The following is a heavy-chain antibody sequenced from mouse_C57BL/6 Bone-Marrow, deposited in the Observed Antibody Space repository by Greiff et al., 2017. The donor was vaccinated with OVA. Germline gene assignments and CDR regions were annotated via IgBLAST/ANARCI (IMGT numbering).Heavy chain of an antibody. CDR2: IYPSDGST. CDR1: GYTFTDHS. V-gene: IGHV1-78*01. J-gene: IGHJ1*03. CDR3: ALGYYGRGYFDV. D-gene: IGHD1-1*01. Sequence: QVQLQQSDAELVKPGASVKISCKVSGYTFTDHSIHWMKQRPEQGLEWIGYIYPSDGSTKYNEKFKGKATLTADKSSSTAYMQLNSLTSEDSADYCGALGYYGRGYFDVWGTGTTVTVSS.